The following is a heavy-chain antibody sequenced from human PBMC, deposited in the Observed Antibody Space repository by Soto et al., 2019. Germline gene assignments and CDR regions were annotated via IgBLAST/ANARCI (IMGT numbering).Heavy chain of an antibody. Sequence: SETLSLTGTVSGGSMSRGDYYWSWIRQPPGKGLEWIGFIYHTGSTYYSPSLKNRVAISVDTSKNQFSLKLSSVTAADTAVYFCARLGGSYAVPHFDYWGQGTLVTVSS. V-gene: IGHV4-30-4*01. J-gene: IGHJ4*02. CDR2: IYHTGST. CDR3: ARLGGSYAVPHFDY. CDR1: GGSMSRGDYY. D-gene: IGHD1-26*01.